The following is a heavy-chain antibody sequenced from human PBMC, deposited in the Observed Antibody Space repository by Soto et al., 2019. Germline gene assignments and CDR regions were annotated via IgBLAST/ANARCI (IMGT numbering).Heavy chain of an antibody. J-gene: IGHJ6*02. D-gene: IGHD6-19*01. CDR2: IYYSGST. CDR3: AKHSSGWYRGHMDV. V-gene: IGHV4-61*01. CDR1: GGSVSSGSYY. Sequence: PSETLSLTCTVSGGSVSSGSYYWSWIRQPPGKGLEWIGYIYYSGSTNYNPSLKSRVTISVDTSKNQFSMKLSSVTAADTAVYYCAKHSSGWYRGHMDVWGQGTTVTVSS.